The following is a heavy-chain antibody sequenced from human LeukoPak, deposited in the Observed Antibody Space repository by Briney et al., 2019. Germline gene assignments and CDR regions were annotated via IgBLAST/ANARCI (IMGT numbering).Heavy chain of an antibody. CDR3: ARAQGDSGGSYLNFDY. D-gene: IGHD1-26*01. CDR1: GYTFTGYY. V-gene: IGHV1-2*04. Sequence: ASVKVSCKASGYTFTGYYMHWVRQAPGQGLEWMGWINPNSGGTNYAQKFQGWVTMTRDTSISTAYMELSRLRSDDTAVYYCARAQGDSGGSYLNFDYWGQGTLVTVSS. J-gene: IGHJ4*02. CDR2: INPNSGGT.